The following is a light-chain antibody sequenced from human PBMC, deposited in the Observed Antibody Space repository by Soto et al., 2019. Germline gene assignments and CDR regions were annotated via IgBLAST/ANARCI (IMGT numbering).Light chain of an antibody. J-gene: IGLJ2*01. CDR3: QSYDSSTVI. Sequence: NFMLTQPHSVSESPGKTVTISCIRSSGGIASNYVQWYQQRPGSAPTTVIYEHNQRPSGVPDRFSGSTDGSSNSASLTISGLQTEDEADYYCQSYDSSTVIFGGGTKVTVL. V-gene: IGLV6-57*04. CDR2: EHN. CDR1: SGGIASNY.